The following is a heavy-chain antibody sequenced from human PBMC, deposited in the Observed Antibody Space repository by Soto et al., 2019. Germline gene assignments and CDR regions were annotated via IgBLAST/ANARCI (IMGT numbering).Heavy chain of an antibody. J-gene: IGHJ6*02. CDR2: IYYSGST. CDR3: ARYGSGSYYGYYYYGMDV. V-gene: IGHV4-59*01. D-gene: IGHD3-10*01. Sequence: SETLSLTCTVSGGSISSYYWSWIRQPPGKGLEWIGYIYYSGSTNYNPSLKSRVTISVDTSKNQFSLKLSSVTTADTAVYYCARYGSGSYYGYYYYGMDVWGQGTTVTVSS. CDR1: GGSISSYY.